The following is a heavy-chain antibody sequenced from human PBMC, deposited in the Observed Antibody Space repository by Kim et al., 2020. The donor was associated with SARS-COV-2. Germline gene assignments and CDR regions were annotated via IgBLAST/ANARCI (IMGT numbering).Heavy chain of an antibody. D-gene: IGHD3-10*01. CDR2: IDYTGST. Sequence: SETLSLTCAVFGGSTSSGDFYWGWIRQPPGKGLEWVGNIDYTGSTYYNPSLKSRVSMSVDTSKNQFSLRLTSLTAADTAVYYCARPHRGRGGGAWFDPWGQGTLVTVSS. V-gene: IGHV4-39*01. CDR3: ARPHRGRGGGAWFDP. J-gene: IGHJ5*02. CDR1: GGSTSSGDFY.